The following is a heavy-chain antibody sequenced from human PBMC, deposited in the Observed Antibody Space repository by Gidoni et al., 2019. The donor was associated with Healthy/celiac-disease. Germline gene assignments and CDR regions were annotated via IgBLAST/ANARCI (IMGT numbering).Heavy chain of an antibody. V-gene: IGHV3-21*01. CDR2: ISSSSSYI. Sequence: VQLVESGGGLVKPGGSLTLSCAASGFTFSSYSMNWVRQAPGKGLVWVSSISSSSSYIYYADSVKGRCTISRDNAKNSLYLQMNSLRAEDTAVYYCARADDYGDYWGQGTLVTVSS. CDR1: GFTFSSYS. J-gene: IGHJ4*02. CDR3: ARADDYGDY.